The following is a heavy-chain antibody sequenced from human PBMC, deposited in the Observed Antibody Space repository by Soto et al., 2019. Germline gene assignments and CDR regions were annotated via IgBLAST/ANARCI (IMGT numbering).Heavy chain of an antibody. CDR1: GFTFTTYA. J-gene: IGHJ4*02. CDR2: IYYSGST. V-gene: IGHV4-59*04. D-gene: IGHD1-26*01. Sequence: VQLLESGGGLVQPGGSLRLSCAASGFTFTTYAMNWVRQAPGKGLEWIGYIYYSGSTYYNPSLKSRITMSADTSKNQLSLNLSSVTAADTAMYYCAAGPPWEQHFDYWGQGTLVTVSS. CDR3: AAGPPWEQHFDY.